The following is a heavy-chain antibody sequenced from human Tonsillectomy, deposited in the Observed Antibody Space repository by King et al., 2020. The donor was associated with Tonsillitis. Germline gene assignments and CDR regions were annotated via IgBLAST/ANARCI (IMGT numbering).Heavy chain of an antibody. CDR2: LSPSGGST. V-gene: IGHV1-46*01. D-gene: IGHD3-16*02. CDR3: ARDRGSWGVIVYYFDY. Sequence: QLVQSGAEVKKTGASVKVSCKASGYTFTSYYMHWGRQAPGQGLEWMGILSPSGGSTSYAQKFQCRVTMTRDTSTSTVYMELSSLRSEDTAVYYCARDRGSWGVIVYYFDYWGQGTLVTVSS. CDR1: GYTFTSYY. J-gene: IGHJ4*02.